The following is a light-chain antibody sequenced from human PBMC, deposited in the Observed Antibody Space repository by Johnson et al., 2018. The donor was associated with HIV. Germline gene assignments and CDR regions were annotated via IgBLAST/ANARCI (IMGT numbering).Light chain of an antibody. V-gene: IGLV1-51*02. CDR3: GTWDTSLSAHYV. CDR2: ENN. J-gene: IGLJ1*01. Sequence: QSVLTQPPSVSAAPGQKVTISCSGSNSNIGNNYVSWYQQVPGTAPKLLIYENNKRPSWIPDRFSGSKSGTSATLGITGLQTGDEADYYCGTWDTSLSAHYVFGSGTKVIVL. CDR1: NSNIGNNY.